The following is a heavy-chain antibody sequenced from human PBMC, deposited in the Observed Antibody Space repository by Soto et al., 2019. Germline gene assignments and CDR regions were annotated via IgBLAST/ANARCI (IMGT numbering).Heavy chain of an antibody. D-gene: IGHD3-3*01. CDR2: INAGNGNT. Sequence: ASVKVSCKASGYTFTSYAMHWGRRATGQRLEWMGWINAGNGNTKYSQKFQGRVTITRDTSASTAYMELSSLRSEDTAVYYCPRPLTVDYYFWTAYPHHSYYGGMHPWGQGT. CDR3: PRPLTVDYYFWTAYPHHSYYGGMHP. V-gene: IGHV1-3*01. CDR1: GYTFTSYA. J-gene: IGHJ6*01.